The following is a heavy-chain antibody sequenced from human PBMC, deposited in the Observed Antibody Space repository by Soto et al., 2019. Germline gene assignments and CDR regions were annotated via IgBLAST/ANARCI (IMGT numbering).Heavy chain of an antibody. J-gene: IGHJ6*02. CDR2: MYYSGST. V-gene: IGHV4-59*08. CDR1: GGSISSYY. D-gene: IGHD6-13*01. Sequence: QVQLQESGPGLVKPSETLSLTCTISGGSISSYYWSWIRQPPGKGLEWIGYMYYSGSTNYNPSLKSRVTISVDRSKDQFSLKLSSVTAAETAVYYCARWYAGYGMDVWGQGTTVTVSS. CDR3: ARWYAGYGMDV.